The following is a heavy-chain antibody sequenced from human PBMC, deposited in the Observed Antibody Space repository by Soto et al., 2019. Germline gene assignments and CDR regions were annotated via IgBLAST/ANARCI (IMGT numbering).Heavy chain of an antibody. CDR1: GFPFNTSG. Sequence: GGSLRLSCEASGFPFNTSGMHLVRQSPDKRLEWVAFISYDGNTQYYGDSVKGRFTISRDNAKSTLYLQMDSLKNEDTSVYYCATKARVTDSADYGMDVWGQGTTVTVSS. J-gene: IGHJ6*02. V-gene: IGHV3-30*03. CDR2: ISYDGNTQ. CDR3: ATKARVTDSADYGMDV. D-gene: IGHD2-21*02.